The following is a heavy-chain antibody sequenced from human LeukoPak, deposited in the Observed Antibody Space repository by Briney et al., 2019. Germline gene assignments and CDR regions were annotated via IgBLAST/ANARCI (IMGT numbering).Heavy chain of an antibody. CDR2: ISYDGSNK. J-gene: IGHJ6*02. D-gene: IGHD1-26*01. Sequence: GRSLRLSCAASGFTFSSYGMHWVRQAPGKGLEWVAVISYDGSNKYYADSVKGRFTISRDNSKNTLYLQMNSLRAEDTAVYYCARAGWDYYYGMDVWGQGTTVTVSS. CDR1: GFTFSSYG. V-gene: IGHV3-30*03. CDR3: ARAGWDYYYGMDV.